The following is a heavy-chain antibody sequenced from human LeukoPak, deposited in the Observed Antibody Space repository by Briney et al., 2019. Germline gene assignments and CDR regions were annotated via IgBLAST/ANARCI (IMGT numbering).Heavy chain of an antibody. CDR2: INHSGST. J-gene: IGHJ4*02. CDR3: ARGLGNYGSGSSYFDY. CDR1: GGSFSGYY. Sequence: NASETLSLTCAVYGGSFSGYYWSWIRQPPGKGLEWIGEINHSGSTNYNPSLKSRVTISVDTSKNQFSLKLSSVTAADTAVYYCARGLGNYGSGSSYFDYWGQGTLVTVSS. D-gene: IGHD3-10*01. V-gene: IGHV4-34*01.